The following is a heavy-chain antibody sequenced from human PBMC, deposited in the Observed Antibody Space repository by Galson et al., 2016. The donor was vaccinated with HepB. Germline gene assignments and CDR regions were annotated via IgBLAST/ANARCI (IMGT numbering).Heavy chain of an antibody. V-gene: IGHV4-61*01. J-gene: IGHJ4*02. CDR2: VYYSGLA. CDR3: ARVSDIVVLPAVMSFDY. D-gene: IGHD2-2*01. Sequence: ETLSLTCTVSGGSVNNDSYYWSWIRQPPGKGLEWIGYVYYSGLANYNPSLKSRVTISVDTSKNQFSLNLNSVTAADTAVYYCARVSDIVVLPAVMSFDYWGQGTLVTVSS. CDR1: GGSVNNDSYY.